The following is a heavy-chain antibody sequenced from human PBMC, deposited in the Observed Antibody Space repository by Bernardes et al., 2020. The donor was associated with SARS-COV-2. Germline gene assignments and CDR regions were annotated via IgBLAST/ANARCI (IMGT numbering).Heavy chain of an antibody. D-gene: IGHD3-3*01. CDR3: SKDIFAGGRASWYFDL. Sequence: GGSLRLSCAASGFTFDDYAMHWVRQAPGKGLEWVSGISWNSGSIGYADSVKGRFTISRDNAKNSLYLQMNSLRAEDTALYYCSKDIFAGGRASWYFDLWGRGTLVTVSS. CDR1: GFTFDDYA. CDR2: ISWNSGSI. V-gene: IGHV3-9*01. J-gene: IGHJ2*01.